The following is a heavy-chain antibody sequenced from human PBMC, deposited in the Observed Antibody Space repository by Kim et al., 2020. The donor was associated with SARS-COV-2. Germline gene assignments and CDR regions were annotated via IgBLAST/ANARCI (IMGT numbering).Heavy chain of an antibody. Sequence: YHPSLKSRLDISVVTPNNHFSLKLTSVTAADTAVYFCARAVVSAKLYYFDYWGQGILVTVSS. V-gene: IGHV4-30-4*07. J-gene: IGHJ4*02. CDR3: ARAVVSAKLYYFDY. D-gene: IGHD2-15*01.